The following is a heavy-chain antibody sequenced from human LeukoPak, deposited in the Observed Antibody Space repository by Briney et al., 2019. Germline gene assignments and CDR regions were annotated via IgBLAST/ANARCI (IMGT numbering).Heavy chain of an antibody. D-gene: IGHD2-2*02. V-gene: IGHV3-74*01. CDR2: TNSDETST. CDR3: ARGKYPYSLDV. Sequence: GGSLRLSCAASGFTFSDYWMHWVRQAPGKGLVWVSGTNSDETSTIYADSVKGRFTISRDNAENTLYLQMNSLRAEDTALYYCARGKYPYSLDVWGQGTTVSVSS. CDR1: GFTFSDYW. J-gene: IGHJ6*02.